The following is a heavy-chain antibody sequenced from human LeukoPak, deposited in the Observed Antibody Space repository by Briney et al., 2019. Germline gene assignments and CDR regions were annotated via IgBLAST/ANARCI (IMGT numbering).Heavy chain of an antibody. Sequence: GGSLRLSCAASGFTFSSYAMSWVRQAPGKGLEWFSAISGSGGSTYYADSVKGRFTISRDNSKNTLYLQMNSLRAEDTAVYYCAKTPILGDGYVPDYWGQGTLVTVSS. D-gene: IGHD5-24*01. V-gene: IGHV3-23*01. CDR3: AKTPILGDGYVPDY. J-gene: IGHJ4*02. CDR1: GFTFSSYA. CDR2: ISGSGGST.